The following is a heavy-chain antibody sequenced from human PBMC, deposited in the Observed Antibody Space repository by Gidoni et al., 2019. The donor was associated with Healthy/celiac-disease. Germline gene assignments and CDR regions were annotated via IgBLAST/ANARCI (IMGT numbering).Heavy chain of an antibody. J-gene: IGHJ4*02. D-gene: IGHD2-15*01. CDR3: AKDRDIVVVVAATPTFFDY. CDR2: ISGSGGST. Sequence: EVQLLESGGGLVQPGGSLRLSCAASGFTLTGYAVSWVRQAPGKGLEWVSAISGSGGSTYYADSVKGRFTISRDNSKNTLYLQMNSLRAEDTAVYYCAKDRDIVVVVAATPTFFDYWGQGTLVTVSS. V-gene: IGHV3-23*01. CDR1: GFTLTGYA.